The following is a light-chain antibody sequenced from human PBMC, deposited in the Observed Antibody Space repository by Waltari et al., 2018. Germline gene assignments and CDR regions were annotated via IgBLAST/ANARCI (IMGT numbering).Light chain of an antibody. V-gene: IGKV3-20*01. Sequence: EIVLTQSPGTLSLSPGERATISCRASQTVRTTYLAWYQQKPGQAPTLLIYGASSSATGIPDRFSGSGSGTDFALTISSLEPEDFAVYYCQQYDISPLTFGGGTKVEIK. CDR2: GAS. CDR3: QQYDISPLT. J-gene: IGKJ4*01. CDR1: QTVRTTY.